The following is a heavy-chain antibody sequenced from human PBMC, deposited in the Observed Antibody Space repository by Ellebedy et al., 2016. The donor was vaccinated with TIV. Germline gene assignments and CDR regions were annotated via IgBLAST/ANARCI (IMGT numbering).Heavy chain of an antibody. V-gene: IGHV4-34*01. J-gene: IGHJ5*02. CDR2: FTPYGST. Sequence: SETLSLTXAVYGGSFSTYWWSWIRQPPGKGLEWIGEFTPYGSTNYSPSLKSRVTVSVDTSNNQFSLKLSSVTAADTAVYYCARDYEYGGSLRWFDPWGQGTLVTVSS. D-gene: IGHD4-23*01. CDR3: ARDYEYGGSLRWFDP. CDR1: GGSFSTYW.